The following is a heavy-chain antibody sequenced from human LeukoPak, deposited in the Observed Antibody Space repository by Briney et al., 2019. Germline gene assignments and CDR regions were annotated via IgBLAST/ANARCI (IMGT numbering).Heavy chain of an antibody. CDR1: GGSISSYY. CDR3: ARVPLNTPAYNWFDP. D-gene: IGHD2-2*02. Sequence: SETLSLTCTVSGGSISSYYWSWIRQPPGKGLEWIGYIYYSGSTNYNPSLKSRVTISVDTSKNQFSLKLSSVTAADTAVYYCARVPLNTPAYNWFDPWGQGTLVTVSS. CDR2: IYYSGST. J-gene: IGHJ5*02. V-gene: IGHV4-59*12.